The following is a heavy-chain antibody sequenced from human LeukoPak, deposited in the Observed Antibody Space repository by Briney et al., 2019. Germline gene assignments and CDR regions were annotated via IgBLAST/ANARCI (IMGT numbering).Heavy chain of an antibody. CDR3: ARDRDDILTGYYSGGPTDY. CDR1: GFTFSSYA. V-gene: IGHV3-30*04. J-gene: IGHJ4*02. D-gene: IGHD3-9*01. Sequence: PGGSLRLSCAASGFTFSSYAMHWVRQAPGKGLEWVAVISYDGSNKYYADSMKGRFTISRDNSKNTLYLQMNSLRAEDTAVYYCARDRDDILTGYYSGGPTDYWGQGTLVTVSS. CDR2: ISYDGSNK.